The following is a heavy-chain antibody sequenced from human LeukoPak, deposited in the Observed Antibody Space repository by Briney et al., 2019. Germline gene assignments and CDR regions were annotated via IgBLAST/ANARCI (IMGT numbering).Heavy chain of an antibody. CDR1: GYTFTGYY. Sequence: ASVKVSCKASGYTFTGYYMHWVRQAPGQGLEWMGIINPSGGSTSYAQKFQGRVTMTRDTSTSTVYMELSSLRSEDTAVYYCARDVYERYYDFWSGYYTGLIGSNYFDYWGQGTLVTVSS. CDR2: INPSGGST. D-gene: IGHD3-3*01. V-gene: IGHV1-46*01. CDR3: ARDVYERYYDFWSGYYTGLIGSNYFDY. J-gene: IGHJ4*02.